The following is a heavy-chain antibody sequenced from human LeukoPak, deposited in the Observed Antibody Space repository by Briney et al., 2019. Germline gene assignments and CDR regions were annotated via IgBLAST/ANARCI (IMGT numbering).Heavy chain of an antibody. CDR3: AREGRGDYVDY. Sequence: PGESLRLSCAASGFSFSRYSMNWVRQAPGKGLEWVSSISSSGSFISYADSMMGRFTISRDNAKNSLYLQMHSLRAEDTAVYYCAREGRGDYVDYWGQGILVTVSS. V-gene: IGHV3-21*06. J-gene: IGHJ4*02. D-gene: IGHD3-16*01. CDR2: ISSSGSFI. CDR1: GFSFSRYS.